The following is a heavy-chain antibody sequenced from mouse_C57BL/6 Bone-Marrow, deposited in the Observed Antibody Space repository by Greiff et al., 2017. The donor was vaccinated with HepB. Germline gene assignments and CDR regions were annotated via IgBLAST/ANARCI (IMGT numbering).Heavy chain of an antibody. V-gene: IGHV7-3*01. J-gene: IGHJ1*03. CDR3: ARLGTTVDWYFDV. CDR2: IRNKANGYTT. CDR1: GFTFTDYY. Sequence: EVMLVESGGGLVQPGGSLSLSCAASGFTFTDYYMSWVRQPPGKALEWLGFIRNKANGYTTEYSASVKGRFTISRDNSQSILYLQMNALRAEDSATYYCARLGTTVDWYFDVWGTGTTVTVSS. D-gene: IGHD1-1*01.